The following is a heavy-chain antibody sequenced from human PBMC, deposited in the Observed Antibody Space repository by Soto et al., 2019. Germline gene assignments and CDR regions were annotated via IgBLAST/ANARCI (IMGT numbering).Heavy chain of an antibody. CDR3: AKGGGYCSGGSCLGANWFDP. CDR2: ISYDGSNK. CDR1: GFTFSSYG. J-gene: IGHJ5*02. D-gene: IGHD2-15*01. V-gene: IGHV3-30*18. Sequence: QVQLVESGGGVVQPGRSLRLSCAASGFTFSSYGMHWVRQAPGKGLERVAVISYDGSNKYYADSVKGRFTISRDNSKNTLYLQMNSLRAEDTAVYYCAKGGGYCSGGSCLGANWFDPWGQGTLVTVSS.